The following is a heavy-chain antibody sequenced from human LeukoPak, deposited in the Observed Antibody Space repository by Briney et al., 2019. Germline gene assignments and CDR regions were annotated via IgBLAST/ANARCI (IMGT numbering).Heavy chain of an antibody. Sequence: GGSLRLSCAASGFTFSSYAMSWVRQAPGKGLEWVSAISGSGGSTYYADSVKGRFTISRDNSKNTLYLQMNSLRAEDTAVYYCAKDLRRDIVAKNAFDIWGQGTMVTVSS. D-gene: IGHD5-12*01. CDR1: GFTFSSYA. J-gene: IGHJ3*02. CDR2: ISGSGGST. V-gene: IGHV3-23*01. CDR3: AKDLRRDIVAKNAFDI.